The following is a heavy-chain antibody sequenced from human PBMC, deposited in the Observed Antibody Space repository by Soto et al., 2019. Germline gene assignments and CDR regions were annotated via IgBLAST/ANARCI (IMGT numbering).Heavy chain of an antibody. CDR2: IYYSGST. D-gene: IGHD1-1*01. Sequence: SETLSLTCTVSGRSVSSGSYYWSWIRQPPRKGMERIGYIYYSGSTNYNPSLKSRVTISVDTSKNQFSLKLSSVTAADTAVYYCAREVQLEPAEVNWFDPWGQGTLVTVS. CDR1: GRSVSSGSYY. CDR3: AREVQLEPAEVNWFDP. J-gene: IGHJ5*02. V-gene: IGHV4-61*01.